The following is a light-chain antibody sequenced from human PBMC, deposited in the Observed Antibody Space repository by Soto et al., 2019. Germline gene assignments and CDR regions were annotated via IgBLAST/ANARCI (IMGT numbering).Light chain of an antibody. CDR1: SSNLGSGYD. Sequence: QSVLTQPPSVSGAPGQRVTISCTGSSSNLGSGYDVQWYQQLPGAAPKLLIYGNTNRPSGVPDRFSGSKSGTSASLAISGLQAEDEAEYFCQSYDNRVSPYNYVFGTVTKVTVL. CDR2: GNT. CDR3: QSYDNRVSPYNYV. V-gene: IGLV1-40*01. J-gene: IGLJ1*01.